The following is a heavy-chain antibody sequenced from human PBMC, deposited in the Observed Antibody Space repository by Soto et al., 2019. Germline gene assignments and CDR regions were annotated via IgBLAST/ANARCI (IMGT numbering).Heavy chain of an antibody. CDR2: ISHSGNA. Sequence: QVQLQESGPGLVKPSGTLSLTWAVSGDSINSSHWWNWVRQPPGKGLEWIGQISHSGNANYNPSLTSRVTISVAKSKNRFSLKLTSVAATDTAVYYCAARHFWSGPWAVRSLDYWGQGTLVTVSS. CDR3: AARHFWSGPWAVRSLDY. D-gene: IGHD3-3*02. V-gene: IGHV4-4*02. CDR1: GDSINSSHW. J-gene: IGHJ4*02.